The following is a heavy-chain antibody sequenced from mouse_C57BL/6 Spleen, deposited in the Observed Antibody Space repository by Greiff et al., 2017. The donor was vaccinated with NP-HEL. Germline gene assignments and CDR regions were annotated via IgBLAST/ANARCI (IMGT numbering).Heavy chain of an antibody. CDR3: TRGPLYWYFDV. Sequence: QVQLQQSGAELVRPGASVTLSCKASGYTFTDYEMHWVKQTPVHGLEWIGAIDPETGGTAYNQKFKGKAILTADKSSSTAYMELRSLTSEDSAVYYCTRGPLYWYFDVWGTGTTVTVSS. CDR1: GYTFTDYE. J-gene: IGHJ1*03. V-gene: IGHV1-15*01. CDR2: IDPETGGT.